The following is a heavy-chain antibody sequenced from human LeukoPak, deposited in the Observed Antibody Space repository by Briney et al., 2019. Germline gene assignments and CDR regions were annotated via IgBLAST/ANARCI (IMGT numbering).Heavy chain of an antibody. CDR2: ISSSGSTI. D-gene: IGHD2-2*01. Sequence: GGSLRLSCAASGFTFSDYYMSWIRQAPGKGLEWVSYISSSGSTIYYADSVKGRFTISRDNAKNSLYLQMNSLRAEDTAVYYCARDRGVVVPAASVLWFDPWGQGTLVTVSS. CDR1: GFTFSDYY. J-gene: IGHJ5*02. CDR3: ARDRGVVVPAASVLWFDP. V-gene: IGHV3-11*04.